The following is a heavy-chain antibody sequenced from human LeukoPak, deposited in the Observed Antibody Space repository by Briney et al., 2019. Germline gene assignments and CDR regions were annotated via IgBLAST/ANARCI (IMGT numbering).Heavy chain of an antibody. D-gene: IGHD4-17*01. CDR1: GLSLNSYA. Sequence: GGSLRLSCTASGLSLNSYAISWVRQVPGKGLEWVSSITSSSGYSFYADSMKGRFTVSRDNARNSVYLKMNSLRVEDTAVYFCARATDYGESISSLYQYLEDWGQGTLVTVSS. CDR3: ARATDYGESISSLYQYLED. J-gene: IGHJ4*02. CDR2: ITSSSGYS. V-gene: IGHV3-21*01.